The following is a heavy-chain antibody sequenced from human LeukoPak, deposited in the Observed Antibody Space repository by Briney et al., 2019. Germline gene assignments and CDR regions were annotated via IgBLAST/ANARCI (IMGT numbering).Heavy chain of an antibody. CDR2: IYYSGST. V-gene: IGHV4-59*01. CDR1: GGSISSYY. CDR3: ARNLGSGSYYPDY. D-gene: IGHD3-10*01. J-gene: IGHJ4*02. Sequence: PSETLSLTCTVSGGSISSYYWSWIRQPPGKGLEWIGYIYYSGSTNYNPSLKSRVTISVDTSKNQFSLKLSSVTAADTAVYYCARNLGSGSYYPDYWGQGTLVTVSS.